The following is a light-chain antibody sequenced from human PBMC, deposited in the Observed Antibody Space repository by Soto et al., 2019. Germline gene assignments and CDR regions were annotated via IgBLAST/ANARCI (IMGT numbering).Light chain of an antibody. J-gene: IGLJ2*01. Sequence: QSALTQPASVSGSPGQSITISCTGTSSDVGGFNYVSWYQQHPGKAPKLMIYEVSNRPSGVSNRFSGSKSGNTASLTISGLQAEDEADYYCSSYRGTSTLFGGGTKLTV. CDR1: SSDVGGFNY. CDR2: EVS. CDR3: SSYRGTSTL. V-gene: IGLV2-14*01.